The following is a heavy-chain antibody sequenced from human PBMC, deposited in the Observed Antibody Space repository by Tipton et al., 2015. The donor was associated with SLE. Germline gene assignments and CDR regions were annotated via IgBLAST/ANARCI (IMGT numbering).Heavy chain of an antibody. CDR1: GFTFSDYS. V-gene: IGHV3-21*01. CDR3: AREGLPDAFDI. J-gene: IGHJ3*02. Sequence: SLRLSCVASGFTFSDYSMHWVRQVPGKGLEWVSSINIGSSYIDYADSVKGRFTISRDNAKNSLSLQMSSLRAEDTAVYFCAREGLPDAFDIWGQGTMVIVSS. D-gene: IGHD4-11*01. CDR2: INIGSSYI.